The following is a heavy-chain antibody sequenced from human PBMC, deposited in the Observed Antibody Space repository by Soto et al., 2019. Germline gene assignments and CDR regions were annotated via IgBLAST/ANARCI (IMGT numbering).Heavy chain of an antibody. Sequence: GSLRLSCAASGFTFSSYAMSWVRQAPGKGLEWVSAISGSGGSTYYADSVKGRFTISRDNSKNTLYLQMNSLRAEDTAVYYCAKVMRPSRSYYYYYYGMDVWGQGTTVTVSS. CDR2: ISGSGGST. V-gene: IGHV3-23*01. D-gene: IGHD2-8*01. CDR3: AKVMRPSRSYYYYYYGMDV. J-gene: IGHJ6*02. CDR1: GFTFSSYA.